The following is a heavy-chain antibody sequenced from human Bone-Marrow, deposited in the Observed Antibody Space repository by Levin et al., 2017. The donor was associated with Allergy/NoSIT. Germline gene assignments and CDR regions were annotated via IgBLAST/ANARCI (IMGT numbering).Heavy chain of an antibody. CDR2: ISANSGYT. J-gene: IGHJ5*02. CDR1: GYTFKTYG. Sequence: LGESLKISCKASGYTFKTYGINWVRQAPGQGLEWMGWISANSGYTNYAQKFQGRVSMTTDTSTNTAYLELRSLTSDDTAVYFCARDELRDSDWLRSRQNWFALWGQGTLVTVSS. D-gene: IGHD3-9*01. V-gene: IGHV1-18*01. CDR3: ARDELRDSDWLRSRQNWFAL.